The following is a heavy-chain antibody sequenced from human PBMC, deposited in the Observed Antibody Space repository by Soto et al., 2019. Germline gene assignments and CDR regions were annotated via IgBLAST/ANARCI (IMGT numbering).Heavy chain of an antibody. J-gene: IGHJ5*02. D-gene: IGHD1-26*01. CDR2: IYYSGST. V-gene: IGHV4-61*01. CDR1: GGSVSSGSYY. CDR3: ARGLRVGATFGRWFDP. Sequence: PSETLSLTCTVSGGSVSSGSYYWSWIRQPPGKGLEWIGYIYYSGSTNYNPPLKSRVTISVDTSKNQFSLKLSSVTAADTAVYYCARGLRVGATFGRWFDPWGQGTLVTVSS.